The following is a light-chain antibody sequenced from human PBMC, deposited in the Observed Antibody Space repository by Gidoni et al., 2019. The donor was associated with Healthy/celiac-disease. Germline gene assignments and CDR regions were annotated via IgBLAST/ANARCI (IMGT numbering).Light chain of an antibody. CDR1: QSVSSSY. Sequence: EIVLTQSPGTLSLSPGERATLSCRASQSVSSSYLAWYQQKPGQAPRLLIYGASSRATGIPDRFSGSGSGTDFTLTISRLEPEDFAVYYCHQYGSSPRTFXQXTKVEIK. V-gene: IGKV3-20*01. CDR3: HQYGSSPRT. CDR2: GAS. J-gene: IGKJ1*01.